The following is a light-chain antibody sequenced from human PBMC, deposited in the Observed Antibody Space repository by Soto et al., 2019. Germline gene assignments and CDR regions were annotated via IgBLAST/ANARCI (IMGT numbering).Light chain of an antibody. Sequence: SVLTQSPGTLSLSPGERATLSCRASQSVSSNLAWYQQKPGQAPRLLVYGASTRATGIPARFSGSGSGTEFTLTISSLQSEDFAVYYCQQYNNWPPITFGQGTRLEIK. CDR3: QQYNNWPPIT. CDR2: GAS. CDR1: QSVSSN. V-gene: IGKV3-15*01. J-gene: IGKJ5*01.